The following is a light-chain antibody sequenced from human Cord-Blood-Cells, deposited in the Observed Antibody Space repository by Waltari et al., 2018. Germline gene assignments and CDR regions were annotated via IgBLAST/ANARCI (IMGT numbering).Light chain of an antibody. CDR3: QQYYSTAFT. CDR1: QSVLYSSNNKNY. V-gene: IGKV4-1*01. Sequence: DIVMTQSPDSLAVSLGERATINCNSSQSVLYSSNNKNYLAWYQQKPGQPPKLLLYWASTGEAGVPDGVRGSGCGRDFSLIICSLEDGGVAVYYCQQYYSTAFTVGPGTKVDIK. J-gene: IGKJ3*01. CDR2: WAS.